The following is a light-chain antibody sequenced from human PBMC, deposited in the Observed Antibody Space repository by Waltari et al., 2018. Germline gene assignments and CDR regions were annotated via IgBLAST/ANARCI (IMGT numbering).Light chain of an antibody. CDR1: NVGSKS. CDR3: QVWDVSSHHVV. CDR2: DDR. Sequence: SYVLTQPPSVSVAPGQTARITCGGDNVGSKSVHWYQQMPGQAPVLVVYDDRDRPSEIPELFSGSNSGNTATLTISRVEAGDEADYYCQVWDVSSHHVVFGGGTKLTVL. J-gene: IGLJ2*01. V-gene: IGLV3-21*02.